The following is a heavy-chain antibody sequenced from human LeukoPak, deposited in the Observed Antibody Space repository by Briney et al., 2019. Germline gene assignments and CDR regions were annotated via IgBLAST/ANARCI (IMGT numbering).Heavy chain of an antibody. V-gene: IGHV3-9*01. D-gene: IGHD6-13*01. CDR2: ISWNSGRK. J-gene: IGHJ4*02. Sequence: GRSLRLSCAASGFTFDDYAMHWVRQAPGKGLEWVSGISWNSGRKGYADSVRGRFTISRDNAKNSLYLQMNSLRAEDTAVYYCARDPAAAVPVVFYFDYWGQGTLVTVSS. CDR1: GFTFDDYA. CDR3: ARDPAAAVPVVFYFDY.